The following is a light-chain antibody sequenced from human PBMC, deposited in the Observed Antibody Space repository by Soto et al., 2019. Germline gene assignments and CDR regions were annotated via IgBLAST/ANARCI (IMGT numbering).Light chain of an antibody. CDR3: QQSYSTLT. J-gene: IGKJ4*01. V-gene: IGKV1-39*01. CDR2: AAS. Sequence: DIQITQSPSSLSASVGDRIIITCRASQSISSYLSWYQQKAGKAPKLLIYAASSLQSGVPSRFSGSGSGTDFTLTISSLQPEDFATYYCQQSYSTLTFGGGTKVEIK. CDR1: QSISSY.